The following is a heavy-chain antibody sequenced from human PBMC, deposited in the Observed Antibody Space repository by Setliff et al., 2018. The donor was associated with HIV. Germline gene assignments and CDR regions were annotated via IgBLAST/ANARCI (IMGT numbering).Heavy chain of an antibody. CDR1: GYTFTSYG. CDR2: ISAYNGNT. V-gene: IGHV1-18*01. J-gene: IGHJ1*01. CDR3: ARGGMYGYRLSGLVFQH. D-gene: IGHD5-12*01. Sequence: ASVKVSCKASGYTFTSYGISWVRQAPGQGLEWMGWISAYNGNTNYAQKLQGRVTMTTDTSTSTAYMELRSLRSDDTAVYYCARGGMYGYRLSGLVFQHWGQGTLVTVSS.